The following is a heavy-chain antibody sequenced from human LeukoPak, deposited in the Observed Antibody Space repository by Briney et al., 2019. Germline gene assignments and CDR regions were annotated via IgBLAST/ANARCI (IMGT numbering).Heavy chain of an antibody. J-gene: IGHJ6*02. CDR2: INPSGGST. CDR3: ARDRAVVPAATSPHYYYYGMDV. D-gene: IGHD2-2*01. V-gene: IGHV1-46*01. CDR1: GYTFTSYY. Sequence: ASVKVSCKASGYTFTSYYMHWVRQAPGQGLEWMGIINPSGGSTSYAQKFQGRVTMTRDTSTSTVYMELSSLRSDDTAVYYCARDRAVVPAATSPHYYYYGMDVWGQGTTVTVSS.